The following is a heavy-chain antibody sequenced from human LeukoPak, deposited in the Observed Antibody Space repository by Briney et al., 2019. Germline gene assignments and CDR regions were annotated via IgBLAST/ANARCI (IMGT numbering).Heavy chain of an antibody. CDR2: ITPNSGGT. V-gene: IGHV1-2*02. D-gene: IGHD4-23*01. CDR3: ATEGRDTVVKNLDY. CDR1: GYTFTGHY. J-gene: IGHJ4*02. Sequence: ASVKVSFKASGYTFTGHYMHWVRQAPGQGLEWMEWITPNSGGTKFAQQFQGRVTMTRDTSISTAYMELSSLRSDDTAVYYCATEGRDTVVKNLDYWGQGTLVTVSS.